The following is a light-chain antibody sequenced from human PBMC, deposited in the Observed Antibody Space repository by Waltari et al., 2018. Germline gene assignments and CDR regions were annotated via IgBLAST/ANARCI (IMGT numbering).Light chain of an antibody. V-gene: IGKV1-39*01. CDR1: QSISGY. Sequence: DIQMTQSPSSLSASVGDRVTITCRARQSISGYLNWYQQKPGKAPKVLIYATSSLQRGVPSRFSGSGSGTDFTLTISSLQPEDFATYYCQQSYRTPPLTFGGGTKVEIK. CDR3: QQSYRTPPLT. CDR2: ATS. J-gene: IGKJ4*01.